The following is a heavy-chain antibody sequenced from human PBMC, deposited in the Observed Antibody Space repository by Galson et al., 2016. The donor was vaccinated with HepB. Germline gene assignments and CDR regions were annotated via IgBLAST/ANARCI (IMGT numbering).Heavy chain of an antibody. CDR3: ARERGNEHYFDY. CDR2: ISTYNGNT. J-gene: IGHJ4*02. CDR1: GYSFTNYG. D-gene: IGHD1-1*01. V-gene: IGHV1-18*01. Sequence: SVKVSCKASGYSFTNYGISWVRQAPGQGLEWMGWISTYNGNTNYAQKLQGRVTMTTDTSTSTAYMELRSLRSDDTAVYYCARERGNEHYFDYWGQGTLVTVSS.